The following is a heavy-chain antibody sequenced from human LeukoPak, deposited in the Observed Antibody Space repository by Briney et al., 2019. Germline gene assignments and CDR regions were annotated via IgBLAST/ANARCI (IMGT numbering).Heavy chain of an antibody. Sequence: SGGSLRLSCAASGFTVSSNYMSWVRQAPGKGLEWVSVIYSGGSTYYADSVKGRFTISRDNSKNTLYLQMNSLRAEDTAVYYCARDHYYGSGSYDYYGMDVWGQGTTVTVSS. CDR1: GFTVSSNY. J-gene: IGHJ6*02. CDR2: IYSGGST. D-gene: IGHD3-10*01. CDR3: ARDHYYGSGSYDYYGMDV. V-gene: IGHV3-66*01.